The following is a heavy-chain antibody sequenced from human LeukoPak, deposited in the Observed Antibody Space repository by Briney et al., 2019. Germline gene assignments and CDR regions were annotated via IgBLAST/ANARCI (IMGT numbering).Heavy chain of an antibody. V-gene: IGHV4-61*01. CDR2: ISYSGSA. CDR3: ARERTYGLLDY. CDR1: GASVTSGSNK. J-gene: IGHJ4*02. Sequence: SETLSLTCAVSGASVTSGSNKWSWIRQPPGKGLEWIGDISYSGSASYNPSLRSRVTISVDTSKNQFSLKLSSVTAADTAVYYCARERTYGLLDYWGQGTLVTVSS. D-gene: IGHD4-17*01.